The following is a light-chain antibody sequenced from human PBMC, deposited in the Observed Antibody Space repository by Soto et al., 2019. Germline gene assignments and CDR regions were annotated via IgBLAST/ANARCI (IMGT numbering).Light chain of an antibody. CDR2: DAS. CDR1: RSVSSY. Sequence: EIVLTQSPATLSLSPGERATLFCRASRSVSSYLAWYQQKPGQAPRLLIYDASNRATGIPARFSGSGSGTDFTLTISSPEPEDSAVYYCQQRSDWPRVTFGPGTKVDFK. V-gene: IGKV3-11*01. J-gene: IGKJ3*01. CDR3: QQRSDWPRVT.